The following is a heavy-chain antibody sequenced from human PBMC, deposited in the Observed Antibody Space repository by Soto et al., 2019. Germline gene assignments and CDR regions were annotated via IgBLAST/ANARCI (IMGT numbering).Heavy chain of an antibody. CDR1: GFTFITYD. CDR2: MNPNNGKA. V-gene: IGHV1-8*01. J-gene: IGHJ6*02. D-gene: IGHD3-22*01. CDR3: ARSSIEIDYYYGMDV. Sequence: ASVKVSCKASGFTFITYDFSWVRQAAGQGLEWMGWMNPNNGKAGFAQKFRGRINMTRNTSISTAYMELSSLRSEDTAVYYCARSSIEIDYYYGMDVWGQGTTVTVSS.